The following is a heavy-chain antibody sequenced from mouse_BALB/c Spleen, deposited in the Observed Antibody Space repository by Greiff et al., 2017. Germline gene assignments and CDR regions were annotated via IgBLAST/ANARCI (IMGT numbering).Heavy chain of an antibody. CDR2: ISSGGSYT. Sequence: EVQRVESGGDLVKPGGSLKLSCAVSGFTFSSYGMSWVRQTPDKRLEWVATISSGGSYTYYPDSVKGRFTISRDNAKNTLYLQMSSLKSEDTAMYYCAKQDYYGNYFDYWGQGTTLTVSS. D-gene: IGHD2-1*01. V-gene: IGHV5-6*01. CDR1: GFTFSSYG. J-gene: IGHJ2*01. CDR3: AKQDYYGNYFDY.